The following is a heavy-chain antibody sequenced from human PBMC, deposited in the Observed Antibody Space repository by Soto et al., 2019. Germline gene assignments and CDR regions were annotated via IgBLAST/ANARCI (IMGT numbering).Heavy chain of an antibody. V-gene: IGHV1-69*01. CDR1: GGTFSSYA. CDR3: ARVVAYYYDSSGYYSYFDY. D-gene: IGHD3-22*01. CDR2: IIPIFGTA. J-gene: IGHJ4*02. Sequence: QVQLVQSGAEVKKPGSSVKVSCKASGGTFSSYAISWVRQAPGQGLEWMGGIIPIFGTANYAQKCQGRVTITADESASTAYMELSSLRSEDTAVYYCARVVAYYYDSSGYYSYFDYWGQGTLVTVSS.